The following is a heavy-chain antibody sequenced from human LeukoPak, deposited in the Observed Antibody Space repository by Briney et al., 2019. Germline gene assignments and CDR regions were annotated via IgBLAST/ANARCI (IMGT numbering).Heavy chain of an antibody. V-gene: IGHV3-30*18. CDR1: GFTFSSYG. J-gene: IGHJ4*02. CDR3: AKGRGGYSGSLDY. Sequence: PGRSLRLSCAASGFTFSSYGMHWVRQAPGKGLEWVAVISYDGSNKYYADSVKGRFTISRDNSKNTLYLQMNSLRAEDTAVYYCAKGRGGYSGSLDYWGQGTLVTVSS. D-gene: IGHD1-26*01. CDR2: ISYDGSNK.